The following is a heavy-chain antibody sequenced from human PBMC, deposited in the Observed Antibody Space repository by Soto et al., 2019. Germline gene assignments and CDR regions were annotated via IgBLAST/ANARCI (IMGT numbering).Heavy chain of an antibody. CDR1: GFTFSSYA. Sequence: QVQLVESGGDVVQPGRSLRLSCAASGFTFSSYAMHWVRQAPGKGLEWVALISYDGNNKHYVDSVRGRFTISRDNSKNTLYLQLNSLRAEDTALYYCAKDHRPTVTTRGVWYFDYWGQGTLVTVSS. V-gene: IGHV3-30*18. J-gene: IGHJ4*02. D-gene: IGHD4-17*01. CDR3: AKDHRPTVTTRGVWYFDY. CDR2: ISYDGNNK.